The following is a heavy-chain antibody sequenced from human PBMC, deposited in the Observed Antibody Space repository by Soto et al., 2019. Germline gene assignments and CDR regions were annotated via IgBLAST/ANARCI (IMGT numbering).Heavy chain of an antibody. V-gene: IGHV3-74*01. CDR1: GFTFENSC. Sequence: PGGSLRLSCAASGFTFENSCMRWLRQAPGKGPEWVSRVTGDGHTTQYVDSVKGRFTVSRDNAKSTLYLQMNSLRAEDTAVYYCATAEVAYWGPGTLVTVSS. CDR2: VTGDGHTT. J-gene: IGHJ4*02. CDR3: ATAEVAY.